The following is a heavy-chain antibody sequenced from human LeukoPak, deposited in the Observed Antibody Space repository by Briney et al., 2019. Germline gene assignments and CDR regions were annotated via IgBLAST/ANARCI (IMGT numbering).Heavy chain of an antibody. J-gene: IGHJ4*02. CDR2: ITGSSAGNT. D-gene: IGHD2-21*01. V-gene: IGHV3-23*01. Sequence: GGSLRLSCAASGFTFSSYAMSWVRQAPGKGLEWVSVITGSSAGNTYYADSVKGRFTISRDNSKNTLYLQMNSLRAEDTAVYYCAKSKELAYCGGDCSSPGYWGQGTLVTVSS. CDR3: AKSKELAYCGGDCSSPGY. CDR1: GFTFSSYA.